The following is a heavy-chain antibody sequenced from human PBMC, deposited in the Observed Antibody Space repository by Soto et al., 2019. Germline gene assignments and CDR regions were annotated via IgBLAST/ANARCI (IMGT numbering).Heavy chain of an antibody. CDR1: GFTFSSYG. Sequence: QVQLVESGGGVVQPGRSLRLSCAASGFTFSSYGMHWVSQAPGKGLEWVAVISYDGSNKYYADSVKGRFTISRDNSKNTLYLQMNSLRSEDTAVYYCAPWFGAFDYWGQGTLVTVSS. CDR2: ISYDGSNK. CDR3: APWFGAFDY. V-gene: IGHV3-30*03. D-gene: IGHD3-10*01. J-gene: IGHJ4*02.